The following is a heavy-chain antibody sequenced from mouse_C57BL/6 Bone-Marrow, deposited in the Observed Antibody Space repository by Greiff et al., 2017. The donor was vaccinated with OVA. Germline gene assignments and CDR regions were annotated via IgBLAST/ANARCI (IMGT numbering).Heavy chain of an antibody. J-gene: IGHJ2*01. V-gene: IGHV1-4*01. D-gene: IGHD2-3*01. CDR3: ARRDGYSFGY. CDR2: INPSSGYT. CDR1: GYTFTSYT. Sequence: LQESGADLASPGASVKMSCKASGYTFTSYTMHWVKQRPGQGLEWIGYINPSSGYTTYNQKFKDKATLTADNSSSTAYMHLSSLTSEDSAVYYCARRDGYSFGYWGQGTTLTVSS.